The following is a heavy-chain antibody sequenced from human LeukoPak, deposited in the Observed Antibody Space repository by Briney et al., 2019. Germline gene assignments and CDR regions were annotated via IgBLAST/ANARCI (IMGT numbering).Heavy chain of an antibody. D-gene: IGHD3-9*01. CDR3: ARAHTYYDILTGYYEFDY. CDR1: GYTFTSYE. V-gene: IGHV1-8*01. Sequence: ASVKVSCKASGYTFTSYEINWVRQATGQGLEWMGWMNPNSGNTGYAQKFQGRVTMTRNTSISTVYMELSSLRSEDTAVYYCARAHTYYDILTGYYEFDYWGQGTLVSVSS. CDR2: MNPNSGNT. J-gene: IGHJ4*02.